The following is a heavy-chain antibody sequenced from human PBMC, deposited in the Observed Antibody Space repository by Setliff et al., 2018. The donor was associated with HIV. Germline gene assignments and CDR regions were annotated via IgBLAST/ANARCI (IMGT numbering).Heavy chain of an antibody. CDR3: ARDHYAFDI. Sequence: GSLRLSCAGSDSGDSGFIFSDYFMTWVRQAPGKGLEWVSAIVGGASSTVYADSVKGRFTISRDNAKNSLYLQMNSLRAEDTAVYYCARDHYAFDIWGQGTMVTVSS. V-gene: IGHV3-11*04. J-gene: IGHJ3*02. CDR2: IVGGASST. CDR1: GFIFSDYF.